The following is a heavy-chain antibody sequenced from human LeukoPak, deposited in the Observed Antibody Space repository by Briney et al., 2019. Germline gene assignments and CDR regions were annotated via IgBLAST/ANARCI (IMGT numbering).Heavy chain of an antibody. J-gene: IGHJ4*02. CDR2: ISSSSSTI. D-gene: IGHD7-27*01. Sequence: GGSLRLSCAASGFTFSSYSMNWVRQAPGKGLKWVSYISSSSSTIYYADSVKGRFTISRDNAKNSLYLQMNSLRAEDTAVYYCARDLLGIRGYFDYWGQGTLVTVSS. V-gene: IGHV3-48*01. CDR3: ARDLLGIRGYFDY. CDR1: GFTFSSYS.